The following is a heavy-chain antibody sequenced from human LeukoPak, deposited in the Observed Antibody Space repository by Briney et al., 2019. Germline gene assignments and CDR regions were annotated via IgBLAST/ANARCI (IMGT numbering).Heavy chain of an antibody. J-gene: IGHJ4*02. Sequence: PSETLSLTCAVSGGSISSSNWWSWVRQPPGKGLEWIGEIYHSGSTNYNPSLKSRVTISVDKSKNQFSLKLSSVTAADTAVYYCARVPHNQEGASGYFDYWGQGTLVTVSS. V-gene: IGHV4-4*02. D-gene: IGHD3-10*01. CDR2: IYHSGST. CDR1: GGSISSSNW. CDR3: ARVPHNQEGASGYFDY.